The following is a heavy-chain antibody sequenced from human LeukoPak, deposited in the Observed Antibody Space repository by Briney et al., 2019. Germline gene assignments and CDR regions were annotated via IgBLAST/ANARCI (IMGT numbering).Heavy chain of an antibody. Sequence: GGSLRLSCAASGFTFSSYEMNWVRQAPGKGLEWVSYISSSGSTIYYADSVKGRFTISRDDAKNSLYLQMNSLRAEDTAVYYCARVGNDYVLGYWGQGTLVTVSS. CDR3: ARVGNDYVLGY. CDR1: GFTFSSYE. D-gene: IGHD3-16*01. CDR2: ISSSGSTI. J-gene: IGHJ4*02. V-gene: IGHV3-48*03.